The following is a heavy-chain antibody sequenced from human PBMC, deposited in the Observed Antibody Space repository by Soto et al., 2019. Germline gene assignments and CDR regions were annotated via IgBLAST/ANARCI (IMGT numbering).Heavy chain of an antibody. V-gene: IGHV1-24*01. D-gene: IGHD6-13*01. CDR3: ALSQYSSNWDPLDY. Sequence: ASVKVSCKVSGYTLTELSMHWVRQAPGKGLEWMGGFDPEDGETIYAQKFQGRVTMTEDTSTDTAYMELSSLRSEDTAVYYCALSQYSSNWDPLDYWGQGTLVTVSS. CDR1: GYTLTELS. J-gene: IGHJ4*02. CDR2: FDPEDGET.